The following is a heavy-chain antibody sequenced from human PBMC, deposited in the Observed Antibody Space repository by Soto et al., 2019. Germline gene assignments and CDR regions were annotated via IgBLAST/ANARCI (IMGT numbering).Heavy chain of an antibody. V-gene: IGHV3-23*01. CDR1: GFSFSSYV. J-gene: IGHJ4*02. CDR2: ITGSGGDS. Sequence: GGSLRLSCAASGFSFSSYVMSWVRQAPGKGLEWVSAITGSGGDSYHADSVKGRFTISRDNTKNTLYLQMNSLRAEDTAVYYCASNPGENYFDYWGQGTLVTVSS. CDR3: ASNPGENYFDY. D-gene: IGHD3-10*01.